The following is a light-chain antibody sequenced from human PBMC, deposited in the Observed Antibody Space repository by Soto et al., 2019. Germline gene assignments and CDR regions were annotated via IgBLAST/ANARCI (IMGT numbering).Light chain of an antibody. CDR2: GAS. J-gene: IGKJ1*01. Sequence: EIVMTQSPATLSVSPGERATLSCRASQSVSSNLAWYQQKPGQDPRLLMYGASTRATGIPATFSGSGSGTQFTLTISSLQSEDVAVYYCQQYNNWPPWTFGQGTKVAIK. CDR3: QQYNNWPPWT. V-gene: IGKV3-15*01. CDR1: QSVSSN.